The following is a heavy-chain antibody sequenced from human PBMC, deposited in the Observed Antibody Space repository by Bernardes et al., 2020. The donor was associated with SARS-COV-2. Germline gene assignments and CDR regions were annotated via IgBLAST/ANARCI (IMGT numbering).Heavy chain of an antibody. D-gene: IGHD4-4*01. Sequence: SETLSLTCAVSGGSFSGYYWSWIRQPPGKGLEWIGEINHSGSTNYNPSLKSRVTISLDTSKNQFSLNLNSVTAADTALYYCARQKWGLQTWGQGTLVTVSS. CDR3: ARQKWGLQT. CDR2: INHSGST. CDR1: GGSFSGYY. V-gene: IGHV4-34*01. J-gene: IGHJ4*02.